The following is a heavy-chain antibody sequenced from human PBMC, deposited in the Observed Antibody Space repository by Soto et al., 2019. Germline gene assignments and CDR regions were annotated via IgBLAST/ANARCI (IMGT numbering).Heavy chain of an antibody. D-gene: IGHD6-6*01. CDR3: ARGGPSIAARRAYWFDP. J-gene: IGHJ5*02. Sequence: LSLTCTVSGGSISSYYWSWIRQPPGKGLEWIGYIYYSGSTNYNPSLKSRVTISVDTSKNQFSLKLSSVTAADTAVYYCARGGPSIAARRAYWFDPWGQGTLVTVSS. CDR1: GGSISSYY. V-gene: IGHV4-59*01. CDR2: IYYSGST.